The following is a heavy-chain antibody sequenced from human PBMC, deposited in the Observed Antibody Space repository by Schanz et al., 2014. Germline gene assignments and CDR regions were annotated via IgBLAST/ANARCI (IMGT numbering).Heavy chain of an antibody. D-gene: IGHD6-19*01. CDR2: VSPYSGET. CDR1: GYRFIGYY. J-gene: IGHJ6*02. Sequence: QVLLVQSGAEVKKPGASVKVSCKASGYRFIGYYVHWVRQAPGQGLEWMGRVSPYSGETNYAQMFQGRVTMTTDTSISTAYMELSRLTSDDTAVFFCARENTAVAGMPRVMDVWGQGTTVTVTS. V-gene: IGHV1-2*06. CDR3: ARENTAVAGMPRVMDV.